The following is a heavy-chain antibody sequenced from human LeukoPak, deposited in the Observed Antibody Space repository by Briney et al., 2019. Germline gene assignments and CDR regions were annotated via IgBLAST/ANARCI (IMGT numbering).Heavy chain of an antibody. CDR2: INHSGST. CDR1: GGSFSGYY. V-gene: IGHV4-34*01. CDR3: ARGRSRLTMVVTQRRECFDY. Sequence: NPSETLSLTCAVYGGSFSGYYWSWIRQPPGKGLEWIGEINHSGSTNYNPSLKSRVTISVDTSKNQFSLKPSSVTAADTAVYYCARGRSRLTMVVTQRRECFDYWGQGTLVTVSS. J-gene: IGHJ4*02. D-gene: IGHD4-23*01.